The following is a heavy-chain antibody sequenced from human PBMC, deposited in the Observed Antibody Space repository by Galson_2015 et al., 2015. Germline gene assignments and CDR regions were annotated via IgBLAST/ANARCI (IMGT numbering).Heavy chain of an antibody. V-gene: IGHV1-46*01. CDR2: VTPGSGAT. D-gene: IGHD5-12*01. Sequence: SVKVSCKASGGTFSNYHIHWVRQAPGQGLEWMGIVTPGSGATSYAEKFQGRVIMTGDMSTTTAFLELSSLRSDDTALYYCARETSATGYGDHWGQGTLVTVSS. CDR3: ARETSATGYGDH. J-gene: IGHJ4*02. CDR1: GGTFSNYH.